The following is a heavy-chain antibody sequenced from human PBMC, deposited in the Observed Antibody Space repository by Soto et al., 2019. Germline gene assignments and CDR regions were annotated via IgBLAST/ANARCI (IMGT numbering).Heavy chain of an antibody. D-gene: IGHD2-21*01. CDR2: ISSASEFI. J-gene: IGHJ4*02. CDR1: GFTFSSYS. CDR3: ARHETAQAVVISPTEF. V-gene: IGHV3-21*06. Sequence: EVQLVESGGGLVKPGGSLKLSCAASGFTFSSYSMNWVRQAPGKGLEWVSSISSASEFILYADSVKGRFTVSRDNAKYSLYLEMDSLTVEDTGVYYCARHETAQAVVISPTEFWGLGTLVTVSS.